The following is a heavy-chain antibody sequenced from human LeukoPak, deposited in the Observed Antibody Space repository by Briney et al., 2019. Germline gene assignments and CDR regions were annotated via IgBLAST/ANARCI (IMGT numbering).Heavy chain of an antibody. Sequence: SETLSLTCTVSGGSISSYYWSWIRQPPGKGLEWIGYIYYSGSTNYNPSLKSRVTISVDTSKNQFSLKLSSVTAADTAVYYCAHLGATDGYWGQGTLVTVSS. D-gene: IGHD1-26*01. J-gene: IGHJ4*02. CDR2: IYYSGST. CDR3: AHLGATDGY. CDR1: GGSISSYY. V-gene: IGHV4-59*01.